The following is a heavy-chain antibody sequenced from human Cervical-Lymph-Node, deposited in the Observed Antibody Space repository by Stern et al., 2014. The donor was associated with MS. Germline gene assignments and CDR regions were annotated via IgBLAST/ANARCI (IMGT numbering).Heavy chain of an antibody. D-gene: IGHD6-19*01. CDR3: ARYSNGWPSTFDS. J-gene: IGHJ4*02. CDR2: IFSNDEK. V-gene: IGHV2-26*01. CDR1: GFSLNDPQMG. Sequence: QVTLRESGPVLVKPTETLTLTCTVSGFSLNDPQMGVSWIRQPPGKALEWLAHIFSNDEKSYSPSLKSRLTISRDTSKSQVVLTMTNMDPVDTATYYCARYSNGWPSTFDSWGQGTLVTVS.